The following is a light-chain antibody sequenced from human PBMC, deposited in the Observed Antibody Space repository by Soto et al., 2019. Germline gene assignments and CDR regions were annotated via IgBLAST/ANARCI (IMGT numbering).Light chain of an antibody. CDR2: GTS. CDR1: QSLTNNF. CDR3: QQYGSSPRT. V-gene: IGKV3-20*01. J-gene: IGKJ1*01. Sequence: EIVLTQSPGTLSLSPGERATLSCRASQSLTNNFLAWYQQKPGQAPRLLIYGTSSRATGIPDRFSGSGSGTDFTLTISRLEPEDVAVYYCQQYGSSPRTFGQGTKVDIK.